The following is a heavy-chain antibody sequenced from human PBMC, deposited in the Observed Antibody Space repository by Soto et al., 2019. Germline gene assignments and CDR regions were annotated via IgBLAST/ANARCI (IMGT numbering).Heavy chain of an antibody. CDR2: IYYSGRP. Sequence: QLQLQESGPGLVKPSETLSLTCTVSGGSISSSSYYWGWIRQPPGKGLAWIGRIYYSGRPYYNPSLKRRVTIAVDTSKNQSSPKLSSVTAADTAVDDCANDPRVGRYFDYWGQGTLVTVSS. V-gene: IGHV4-39*01. D-gene: IGHD3-10*01. CDR1: GGSISSSSYY. CDR3: ANDPRVGRYFDY. J-gene: IGHJ4*02.